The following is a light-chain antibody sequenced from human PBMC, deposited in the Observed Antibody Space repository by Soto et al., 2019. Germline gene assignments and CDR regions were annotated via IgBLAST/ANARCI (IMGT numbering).Light chain of an antibody. J-gene: IGKJ4*01. CDR1: QNIYTY. CDR2: GAS. CDR3: QQYNSLQLT. Sequence: ERVMTQSPATLSVSPGEIATLSCTASQNIYTYLAWYQQKPGQPPRLLISGASSRASDVPARFSGSGSGTEFTLTITSLQYEDFEIYYCQQYNSLQLTFGGGTKVDIK. V-gene: IGKV3-15*01.